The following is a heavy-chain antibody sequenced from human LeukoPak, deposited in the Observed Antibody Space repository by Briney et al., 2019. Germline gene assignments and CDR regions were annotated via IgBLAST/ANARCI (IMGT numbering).Heavy chain of an antibody. D-gene: IGHD3/OR15-3a*01. Sequence: GGSLRLSCAVSGVTLSNYGMSWVGQAPGKGLEGVAGISASGGSTNYADSVKGRFTISRDNPKNTLYLQMISLRAEDTAFYFCAKRGVVIRVILVGFHKEAYYFESWGQGALVTVSS. V-gene: IGHV3-23*01. CDR1: GVTLSNYG. J-gene: IGHJ4*02. CDR3: AKRGVVIRVILVGFHKEAYYFES. CDR2: ISASGGST.